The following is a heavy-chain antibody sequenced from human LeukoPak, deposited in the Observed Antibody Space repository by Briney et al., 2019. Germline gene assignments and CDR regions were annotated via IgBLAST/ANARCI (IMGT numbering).Heavy chain of an antibody. CDR2: IKQDGSEK. Sequence: PGGSLRLPCAASGFTFSNYWMTWVRQAPGKGLEWAADIKQDGSEKYYVDSVKGRFTISRDNAKNSLYLQMNSLRAEDTAVYYCARLIGSYRYFDYWGQGTLVTVSS. D-gene: IGHD1-26*01. J-gene: IGHJ4*02. V-gene: IGHV3-7*01. CDR1: GFTFSNYW. CDR3: ARLIGSYRYFDY.